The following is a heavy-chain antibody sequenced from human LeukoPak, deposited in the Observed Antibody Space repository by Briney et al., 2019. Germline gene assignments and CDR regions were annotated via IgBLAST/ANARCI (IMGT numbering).Heavy chain of an antibody. J-gene: IGHJ4*02. CDR3: ASISGASWGDF. V-gene: IGHV3-30-3*02. Sequence: PGRSLRLSCAASGFAFSTFAMYWVRQAPGKGLEWVAVISSDGNNKYYVDSVKGRFTISRDNSKNTLYMQMTSLRADDTAMYFCASISGASWGDFWGQGTQVTVSS. CDR2: ISSDGNNK. D-gene: IGHD3-16*01. CDR1: GFAFSTFA.